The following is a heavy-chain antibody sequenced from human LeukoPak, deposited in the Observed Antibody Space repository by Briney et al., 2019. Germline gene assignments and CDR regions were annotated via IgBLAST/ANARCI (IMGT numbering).Heavy chain of an antibody. J-gene: IGHJ5*02. CDR1: GGSISSYY. CDR3: ARDTRDSGSYYNWFDP. D-gene: IGHD3-10*01. Sequence: SETLSLTCTVSGGSISSYYWSWIRQPPGKGLEWIGYIYYSGSTNYNPSLKSRVTISVDTSKNQFSLKLSSVTAADTAVCYCARDTRDSGSYYNWFDPWGQGTLVTVSS. V-gene: IGHV4-59*01. CDR2: IYYSGST.